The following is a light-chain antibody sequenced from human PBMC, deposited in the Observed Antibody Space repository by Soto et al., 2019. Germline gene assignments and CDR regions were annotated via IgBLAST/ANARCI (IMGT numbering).Light chain of an antibody. CDR2: EVN. CDR1: NRDVGGYNY. CDR3: SSYGGTNTLVV. J-gene: IGLJ2*01. V-gene: IGLV2-8*01. Sequence: QSALTQPPSASGSPGQSVTISCTGTNRDVGGYNYVSWYQQHPGKAPKLMIYEVNKRPSGVPDRFSGSKSGNTASLTVTGLQAEDEADYYCSSYGGTNTLVVFGGGTKLTVL.